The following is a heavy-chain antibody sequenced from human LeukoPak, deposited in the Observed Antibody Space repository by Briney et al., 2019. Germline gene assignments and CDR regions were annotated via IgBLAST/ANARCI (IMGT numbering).Heavy chain of an antibody. V-gene: IGHV1-8*01. CDR1: GYTFTSYD. CDR3: ARGHKTTIFGVVIIRGVWFDP. J-gene: IGHJ5*02. D-gene: IGHD3-3*01. CDR2: MNPNSGNT. Sequence: ASVKVSCKASGYTFTSYDINWVRQATGQGLEWMGWMNPNSGNTGYAQKFQGRVTMTRNTSISTAYMELSSLRFEDTAVYYCARGHKTTIFGVVIIRGVWFDPWGQGTLVTVSS.